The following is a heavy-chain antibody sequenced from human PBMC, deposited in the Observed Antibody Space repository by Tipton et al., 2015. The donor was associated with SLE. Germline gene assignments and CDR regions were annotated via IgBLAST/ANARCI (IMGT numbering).Heavy chain of an antibody. CDR3: ARAAYRYGVSRAFDI. V-gene: IGHV3-11*05. Sequence: SLRLSCAASGFTFSDYYMSWIRQAPGKGLEWVSYISSSSSYTSYADSVKGRFTISRDNAKNSLYLQMNSLRAEDTAVYYCARAAYRYGVSRAFDIWGQGTMVTVSS. J-gene: IGHJ3*02. CDR2: ISSSSSYT. CDR1: GFTFSDYY. D-gene: IGHD5-18*01.